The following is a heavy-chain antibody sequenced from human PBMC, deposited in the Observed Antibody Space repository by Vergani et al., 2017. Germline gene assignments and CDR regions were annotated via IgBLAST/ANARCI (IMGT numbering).Heavy chain of an antibody. CDR1: GSSFTSYW. J-gene: IGHJ6*01. V-gene: IGHV5-51*01. CDR3: ARALRGGVPYCYYGVDV. D-gene: IGHD3-10*01. CDR2: IYPGDSDT. Sequence: EVLLVQSGAEVKQPGESLKISCKGSGSSFTSYWIGWVRQMPGKGLGWMGIIYPGDSDTRDSPSFQGQVTISADKAISTAYLQWSSLKASDAAMYYCARALRGGVPYCYYGVDVWGQGTAVTVSS.